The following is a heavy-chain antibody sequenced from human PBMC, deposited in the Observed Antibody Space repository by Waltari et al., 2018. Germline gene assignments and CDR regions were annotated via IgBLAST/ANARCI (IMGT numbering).Heavy chain of an antibody. CDR3: ARDPWGYGDXFSYWYFDL. CDR2: IYYSGST. J-gene: IGHJ2*01. D-gene: IGHD4-17*01. CDR1: GGSISSGGYY. Sequence: QVQLQESGPGLVKPSQTLSLTCTVSGGSISSGGYYWSWLRQHPGKGLEWIGYIYYSGSTYYNPSLKSRVTIXVXTSKNQFSLKLSSVTAADTAVYXCARDPWGYGDXFSYWYFDLWGRGTLVTVSS. V-gene: IGHV4-31*03.